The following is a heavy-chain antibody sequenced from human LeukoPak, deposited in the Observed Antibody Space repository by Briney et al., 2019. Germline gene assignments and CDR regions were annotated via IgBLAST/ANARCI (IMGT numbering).Heavy chain of an antibody. D-gene: IGHD4-17*01. J-gene: IGHJ6*02. V-gene: IGHV3-33*05. CDR1: GFTFSSYG. Sequence: PGGSLRLSCAASGFTFSSYGMNWVRQAPGKGLEWVAFISHDGSNKYYGDSVKGRFTISRDNSKNTLYLQMNSLRAEDTAVYYCARRSRYGDYNYYYYGMDVWGQGTTVTVSS. CDR3: ARRSRYGDYNYYYYGMDV. CDR2: ISHDGSNK.